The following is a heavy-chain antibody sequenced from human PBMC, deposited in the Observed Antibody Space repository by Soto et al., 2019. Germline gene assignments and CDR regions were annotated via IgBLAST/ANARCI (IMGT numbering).Heavy chain of an antibody. Sequence: LSLTCTVSGGSITSSSYYWGWIRQPPGKGLEWIGGIYYSGRSYYNPSLKSRVTMSVDTSKNQFSLTLNSVTAADAAVYYCARQRTTVVTQAYFDHWGQGTLVTVSS. D-gene: IGHD4-17*01. CDR3: ARQRTTVVTQAYFDH. CDR2: IYYSGRS. V-gene: IGHV4-39*01. CDR1: GGSITSSSYY. J-gene: IGHJ4*02.